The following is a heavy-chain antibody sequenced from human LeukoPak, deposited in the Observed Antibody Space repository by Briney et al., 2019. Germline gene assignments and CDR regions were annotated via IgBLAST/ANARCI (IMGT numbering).Heavy chain of an antibody. CDR3: ARGGVDYYGSGTYYLMYYFDY. CDR2: ISGSGGAT. CDR1: GFTFNTYG. D-gene: IGHD3-10*01. J-gene: IGHJ4*02. Sequence: GGSLRLSCAASGFTFNTYGMSWVRQAPGKGLEWVSGISGSGGATYYADSVKGRFTISRDDPHNTLYLQMNSLRAENTAVYFCARGGVDYYGSGTYYLMYYFDYWGQGALVTVSS. V-gene: IGHV3-23*01.